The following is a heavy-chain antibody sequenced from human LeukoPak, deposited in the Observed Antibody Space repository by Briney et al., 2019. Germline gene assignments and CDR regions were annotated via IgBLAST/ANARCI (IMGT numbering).Heavy chain of an antibody. D-gene: IGHD3-9*01. CDR1: GGSISSYY. Sequence: SETLSLTCTVSGGSISSYYWSWIRQPPGKGLEWIGYIYYSGSTNYNPSLKSRVTISVETSKNQFSLKLSSVTAADTAVYYCARHGSLTGYYSPYYYYGMDVWGQGTTVTVSS. CDR3: ARHGSLTGYYSPYYYYGMDV. CDR2: IYYSGST. V-gene: IGHV4-59*08. J-gene: IGHJ6*02.